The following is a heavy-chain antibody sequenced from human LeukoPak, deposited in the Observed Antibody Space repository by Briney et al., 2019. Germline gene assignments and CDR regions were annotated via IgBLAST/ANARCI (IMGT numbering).Heavy chain of an antibody. J-gene: IGHJ6*02. Sequence: GASVKVSCNASGDTFTGDYMHWVRQAPGQGLEWMGRINPNSGGTNYAQKFQGRVTMTRDTSISTAYMELSRLRSEDTAVYYCASVYKYGMDVWGQGTTVIVSS. CDR3: ASVYKYGMDV. V-gene: IGHV1-2*06. CDR1: GDTFTGDY. CDR2: INPNSGGT.